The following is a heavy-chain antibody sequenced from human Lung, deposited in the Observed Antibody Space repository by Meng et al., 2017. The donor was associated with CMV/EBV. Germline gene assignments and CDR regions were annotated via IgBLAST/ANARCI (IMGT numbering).Heavy chain of an antibody. D-gene: IGHD4-17*01. J-gene: IGHJ4*02. CDR1: GFTFGDYY. CDR2: IKSGGIDT. V-gene: IGHV3-11*01. Sequence: GESLKISCSSSGFTFGDYYMSWIRQAPGKGLEWLSYIKSGGIDTFYADSLKGRFTISRDNAKNLLYLQMKSLTAEDTAVYYCARGPFYGFDYWGQGTLVKVSS. CDR3: ARGPFYGFDY.